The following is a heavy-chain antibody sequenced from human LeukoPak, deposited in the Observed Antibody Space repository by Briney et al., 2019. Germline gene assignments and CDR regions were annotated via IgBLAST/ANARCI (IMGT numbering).Heavy chain of an antibody. CDR3: AREGGGMSSVTWGWFDP. J-gene: IGHJ5*02. Sequence: ASVKVSCKASGYTFTGYYMHWVRQAPGQGLEWMGWINPNSGGTNYAQKFQGRVTMTRDTSISTAYMELSSLRSEDTAVYYCAREGGGMSSVTWGWFDPWGQGTLVTVSS. CDR2: INPNSGGT. V-gene: IGHV1-2*02. D-gene: IGHD4-17*01. CDR1: GYTFTGYY.